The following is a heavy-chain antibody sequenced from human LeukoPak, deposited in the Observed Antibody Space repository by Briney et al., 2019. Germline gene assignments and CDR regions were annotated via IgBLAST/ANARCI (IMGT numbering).Heavy chain of an antibody. Sequence: SETLSLTCTVSGGSVSSGSYYWSWIRQPPGKGLEWIGYIYYSGSTNYNPSLKSRVTISVDTSKNRFSLKLSSVTAADTAVYYCARFSSGWYSGGDWGQGTLVTVSS. J-gene: IGHJ4*02. D-gene: IGHD6-19*01. V-gene: IGHV4-61*01. CDR2: IYYSGST. CDR3: ARFSSGWYSGGD. CDR1: GGSVSSGSYY.